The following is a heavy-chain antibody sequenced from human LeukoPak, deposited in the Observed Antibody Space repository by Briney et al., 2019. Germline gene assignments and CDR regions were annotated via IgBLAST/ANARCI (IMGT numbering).Heavy chain of an antibody. J-gene: IGHJ5*02. Sequence: ASVKVSCKASGGTSSSYDISWVRQAPGQGLEWMGGIMPMFGKANYAQKFQGRVTTTADKATSTAYMELRSLRSDDTAVYYCARLNFGEFLSYQWFDPWGQGTLISVSS. D-gene: IGHD3-10*01. CDR2: IMPMFGKA. V-gene: IGHV1-69*06. CDR1: GGTSSSYD. CDR3: ARLNFGEFLSYQWFDP.